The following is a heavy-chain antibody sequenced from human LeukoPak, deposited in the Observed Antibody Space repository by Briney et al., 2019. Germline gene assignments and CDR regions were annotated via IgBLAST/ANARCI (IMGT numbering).Heavy chain of an antibody. J-gene: IGHJ4*02. Sequence: SETLSLTCAVYGGSFSGYYWSWIRQPPGKGLEWIGEINHSGSTNYNPSFKSRVTISVDTSKNQFSLKLSSVTAADTAVYYCARPLGSGSYSWFDYWGQGTLVTVSS. CDR3: ARPLGSGSYSWFDY. V-gene: IGHV4-34*01. CDR2: INHSGST. D-gene: IGHD3-10*01. CDR1: GGSFSGYY.